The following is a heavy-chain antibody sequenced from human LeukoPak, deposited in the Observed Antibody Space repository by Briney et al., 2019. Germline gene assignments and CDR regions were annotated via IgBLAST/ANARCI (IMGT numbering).Heavy chain of an antibody. Sequence: PGGSLRLSCAASGFTFSSYSMNWVRQAPGKGLEWVSSISSSSSYIYYAVSVKGRFTISRDNAKNSLYLQMNSLRAEDTAVYYCAVTTYLDYWGQGTLVTVSS. CDR3: AVTTYLDY. D-gene: IGHD4-17*01. V-gene: IGHV3-21*01. J-gene: IGHJ4*02. CDR2: ISSSSSYI. CDR1: GFTFSSYS.